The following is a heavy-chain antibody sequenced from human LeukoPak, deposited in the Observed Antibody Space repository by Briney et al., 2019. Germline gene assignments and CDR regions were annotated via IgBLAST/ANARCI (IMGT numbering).Heavy chain of an antibody. V-gene: IGHV4-39*07. CDR2: IYYSGST. Sequence: PSETLSLTCTVSGGSISSSSYYWGWIRQPPGKGLEWIGSIYYSGSTYYNPSLKSRVTISVDTSKNQFSLKLSSVTAADTAVYYCARDPPRRLQDDWFDPWGQGTLVTVSS. D-gene: IGHD4-11*01. J-gene: IGHJ5*02. CDR3: ARDPPRRLQDDWFDP. CDR1: GGSISSSSYY.